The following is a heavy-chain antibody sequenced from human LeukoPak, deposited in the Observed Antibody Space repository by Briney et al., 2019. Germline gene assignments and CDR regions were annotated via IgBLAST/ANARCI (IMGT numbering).Heavy chain of an antibody. J-gene: IGHJ4*02. D-gene: IGHD3-10*01. Sequence: SQTLSLSCALSGDSVSGSPAVWNWIRQSPSRGLEWLERAYYRSKWFIDYALSVKGRITITPDTSNNRFSLQLNSVTAEDTAVYYCARGAVRGGTNFDYWGQGTRVTVSS. CDR1: GDSVSGSPAV. CDR3: ARGAVRGGTNFDY. V-gene: IGHV6-1*01. CDR2: AYYRSKWFI.